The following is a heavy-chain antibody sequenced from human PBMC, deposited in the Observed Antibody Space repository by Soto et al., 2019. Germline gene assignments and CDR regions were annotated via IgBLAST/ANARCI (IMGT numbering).Heavy chain of an antibody. D-gene: IGHD6-13*01. CDR3: ARLADDAFDI. V-gene: IGHV3-21*01. J-gene: IGHJ3*02. CDR2: ISSSSSYI. Sequence: EVQLVESGGGLVKPGGSLRLSCAASGVTFSSYSMNWVRQAPGKGLEWVSSISSSSSYIYYADSVKGRFTISRDNANNSLYLQMNSLRAEDTAVYYCARLADDAFDIWGQGTMVTVSS. CDR1: GVTFSSYS.